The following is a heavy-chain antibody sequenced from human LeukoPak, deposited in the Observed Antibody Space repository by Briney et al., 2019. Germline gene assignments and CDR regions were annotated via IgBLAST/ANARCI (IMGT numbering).Heavy chain of an antibody. CDR2: IYYSGST. Sequence: PSGTLSLTCTVSGGSISSYYWSWIRQPPGKGLEWIGYIYYSGSTNYNPSLKSRVTISVDTSKNQFSLKLSSVTAADTAVYYCARGEDSSSWYYFDYWGQGTQVTVSS. D-gene: IGHD6-13*01. V-gene: IGHV4-59*01. CDR1: GGSISSYY. J-gene: IGHJ4*02. CDR3: ARGEDSSSWYYFDY.